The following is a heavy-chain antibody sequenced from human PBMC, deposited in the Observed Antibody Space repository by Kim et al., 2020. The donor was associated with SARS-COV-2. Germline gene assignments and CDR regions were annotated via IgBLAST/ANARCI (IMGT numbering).Heavy chain of an antibody. CDR1: GGTFSSYA. Sequence: SVKVSCKASGGTFSSYAISWVRQAPGQGLEWMGGIIPIFGTANYAQKFQGRVTITADESTSTAYMELSSLRSEDTAVYYCASGLLMAGLTPRDDYYYGMDVWGQGTTVTVSS. V-gene: IGHV1-69*13. D-gene: IGHD6-19*01. CDR3: ASGLLMAGLTPRDDYYYGMDV. CDR2: IIPIFGTA. J-gene: IGHJ6*02.